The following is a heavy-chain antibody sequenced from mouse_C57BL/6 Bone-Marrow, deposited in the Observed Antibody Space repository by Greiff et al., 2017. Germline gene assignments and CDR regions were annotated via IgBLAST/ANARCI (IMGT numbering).Heavy chain of an antibody. J-gene: IGHJ2*01. CDR3: ASRDGLLGYFDY. CDR1: GFNIKNTY. Sequence: EVKLQESVAELVRPGASVKLPCTASGFNIKNTYMHWVKQRPEQGLEWIGRIDPANGNTKYAPKFQGKATITADTSSNTAYLQLSSLTSEDTAIYYCASRDGLLGYFDYWGQGTTLTVSS. CDR2: IDPANGNT. V-gene: IGHV14-3*01. D-gene: IGHD2-3*01.